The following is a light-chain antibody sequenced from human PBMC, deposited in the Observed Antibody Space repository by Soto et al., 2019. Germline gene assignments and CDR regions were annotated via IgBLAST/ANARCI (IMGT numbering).Light chain of an antibody. CDR3: SSYTSSNPFV. Sequence: QSVLTQPASVSGSPGQSITISCTGTSSDVGGYNYVSWYQQHPGKAPKLMIYDVSNRPSGVSNRFSGSKSGNTASLTISGLHAEDDADYYSSSYTSSNPFVFGTGTKVTVL. J-gene: IGLJ1*01. CDR1: SSDVGGYNY. V-gene: IGLV2-14*01. CDR2: DVS.